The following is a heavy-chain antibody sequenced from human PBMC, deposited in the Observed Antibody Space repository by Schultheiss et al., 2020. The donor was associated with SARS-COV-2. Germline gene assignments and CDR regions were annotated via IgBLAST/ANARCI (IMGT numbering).Heavy chain of an antibody. Sequence: SETLSLTCAVYGGSFSGYYWSWIRQPPGKGLEWIGEINHSGSTNYNPSLKSRVTISVDTSKNQFSLKLSSVTAADTAVYYCARDRSTFGGVIVPPDYYYGMDVWGQGTLVTVSS. CDR3: ARDRSTFGGVIVPPDYYYGMDV. D-gene: IGHD3-16*02. CDR2: INHSGST. CDR1: GGSFSGYY. V-gene: IGHV4-34*01. J-gene: IGHJ6*02.